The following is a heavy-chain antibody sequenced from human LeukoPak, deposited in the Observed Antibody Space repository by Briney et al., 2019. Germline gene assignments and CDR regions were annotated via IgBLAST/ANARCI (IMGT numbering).Heavy chain of an antibody. Sequence: SETLSLTCTVSGDSITSYFWTWIRQPPGKGLEWIGYIHYSGVTNYSPSLKSRVTISVDTSKNQFSLKLTSVTAADTAVYYCARGGVRGTLGLDVWGQGTTVTVSS. V-gene: IGHV4-59*01. CDR1: GDSITSYF. CDR3: ARGGVRGTLGLDV. CDR2: IHYSGVT. D-gene: IGHD3-10*01. J-gene: IGHJ6*02.